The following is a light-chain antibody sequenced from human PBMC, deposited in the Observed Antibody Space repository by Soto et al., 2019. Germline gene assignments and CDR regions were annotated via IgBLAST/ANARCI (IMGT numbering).Light chain of an antibody. CDR2: LNSDGSH. Sequence: QLVLTQSPSASASLGASVKLTCTLSSGHSSYAIAWHQQQPEKGPRYLMKLNSDGSHSKGDGLPDRFSGSSSGAERYLTISILQSEDESDYYCQTWGTGTHPVFGGGTQLTVL. J-gene: IGLJ7*01. V-gene: IGLV4-69*01. CDR3: QTWGTGTHPV. CDR1: SGHSSYA.